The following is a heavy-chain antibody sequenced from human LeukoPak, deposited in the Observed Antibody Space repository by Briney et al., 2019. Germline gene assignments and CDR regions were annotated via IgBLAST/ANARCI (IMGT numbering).Heavy chain of an antibody. CDR1: GYTFTSYD. Sequence: ASVKVSCKASGYTFTSYDINWVRQATGQRLEWMGWINAGNGNTKYSQKFQGRVTITRDTSASTAYMELSSLRSEDTAVYYCASPAFGDYGKFDYWGQGTLVTVSS. V-gene: IGHV1-3*01. J-gene: IGHJ4*02. CDR2: INAGNGNT. CDR3: ASPAFGDYGKFDY. D-gene: IGHD4-17*01.